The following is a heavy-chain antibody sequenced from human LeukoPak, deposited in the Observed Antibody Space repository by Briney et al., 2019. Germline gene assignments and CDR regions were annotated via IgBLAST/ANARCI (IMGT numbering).Heavy chain of an antibody. CDR3: ARHGGGYSFDQ. D-gene: IGHD5-24*01. CDR2: IYNSGGT. Sequence: SETLSLTCTVSGGSISSFYWTWIRQPPGKGLEWLGYIYNSGGTNYNPSLKSRVTISVDTSNNQFSLKLTSVTAADAAMYYCARHGGGYSFDQWGQGTLLTVSS. V-gene: IGHV4-59*08. J-gene: IGHJ4*02. CDR1: GGSISSFY.